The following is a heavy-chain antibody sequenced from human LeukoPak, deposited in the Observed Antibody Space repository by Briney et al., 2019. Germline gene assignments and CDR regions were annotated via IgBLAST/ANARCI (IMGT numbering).Heavy chain of an antibody. D-gene: IGHD3-9*01. CDR3: AKAIAATGRWWIFDY. V-gene: IGHV3-23*01. J-gene: IGHJ4*02. Sequence: GSLRLSCAASGFTFSNYDMGWVRQAPGEGLEWVSTISGGGSSTYYADSVKGRFTISRDNPKNAQYLQMSSLRAEDTAVYYCAKAIAATGRWWIFDYWGQGTLVTVSS. CDR1: GFTFSNYD. CDR2: ISGGGSST.